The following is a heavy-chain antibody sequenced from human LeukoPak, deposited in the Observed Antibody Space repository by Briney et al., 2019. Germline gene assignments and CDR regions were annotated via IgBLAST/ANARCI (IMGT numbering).Heavy chain of an antibody. Sequence: GGSLRLSCGASGFTFSNAWMSWVRQAPGKGLEWVANINQDGSEKYYVDSVKGRFTISRDSAENSVYLQMNSLRVEDTAVYYCARDGGVSGYDLLDYWGQGTLVTVSS. CDR3: ARDGGVSGYDLLDY. CDR2: INQDGSEK. CDR1: GFTFSNAW. J-gene: IGHJ4*02. V-gene: IGHV3-7*01. D-gene: IGHD5-12*01.